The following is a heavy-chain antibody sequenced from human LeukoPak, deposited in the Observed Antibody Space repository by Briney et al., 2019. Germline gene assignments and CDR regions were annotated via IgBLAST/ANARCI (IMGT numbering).Heavy chain of an antibody. CDR2: MNPNSGNT. J-gene: IGHJ4*02. Sequence: AAVTVSCKASGYTFTSYDINWVRQPTGQGLEWMGWMNPNSGNTGYAQKFQGRVTITRNTSISTAYIELSSLRSEDTAVYYCARGGVKRYYDSSGYYSFDYWGQGTLVTVSS. CDR1: GYTFTSYD. D-gene: IGHD3-22*01. V-gene: IGHV1-8*03. CDR3: ARGGVKRYYDSSGYYSFDY.